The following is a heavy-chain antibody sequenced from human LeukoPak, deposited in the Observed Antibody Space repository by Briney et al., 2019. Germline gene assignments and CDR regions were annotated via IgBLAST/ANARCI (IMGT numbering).Heavy chain of an antibody. V-gene: IGHV1-69*04. CDR2: IIPILGIA. Sequence: GASVDVSCKASGGTFSSYTISWVRQAPGQGLEWMGRIIPILGIANYAQKFQGRVTITADKSTSTAYMELSSLRSEDTAVYYCARDLVVVVPAAIFGYYYYGMDVWGKGTTVTVSS. J-gene: IGHJ6*04. CDR3: ARDLVVVVPAAIFGYYYYGMDV. CDR1: GGTFSSYT. D-gene: IGHD2-2*02.